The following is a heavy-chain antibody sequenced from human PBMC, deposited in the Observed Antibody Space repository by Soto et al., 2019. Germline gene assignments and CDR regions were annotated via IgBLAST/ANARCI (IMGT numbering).Heavy chain of an antibody. Sequence: QVQLVESGGGVVRPGTSLRLSCEGSGFSFSEYGMNWVRQAPGKGLEWVAVIWYDGSVRRYADSVKGRFTISRDISKNTLYLQMNSLRVEDTAVYFCARGGKWELLLRLWGQGTLVTVSS. CDR1: GFSFSEYG. D-gene: IGHD1-26*01. CDR2: IWYDGSVR. CDR3: ARGGKWELLLRL. J-gene: IGHJ4*02. V-gene: IGHV3-33*01.